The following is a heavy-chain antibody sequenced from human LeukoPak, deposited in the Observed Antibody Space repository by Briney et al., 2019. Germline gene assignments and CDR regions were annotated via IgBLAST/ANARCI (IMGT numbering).Heavy chain of an antibody. CDR1: GYTFTNFD. CDR3: ARDLPEWGNAFDI. CDR2: MNPVSGKA. J-gene: IGHJ3*02. V-gene: IGHV1-8*01. D-gene: IGHD1-26*01. Sequence: SVKVSCKASGYTFTNFDINWVRQAPGQGLEWMGWMNPVSGKAGSAQKFQGRVTLTRDTSISTAYMELTRLRSDDTAVYYCARDLPEWGNAFDIWGQGTMVTVSS.